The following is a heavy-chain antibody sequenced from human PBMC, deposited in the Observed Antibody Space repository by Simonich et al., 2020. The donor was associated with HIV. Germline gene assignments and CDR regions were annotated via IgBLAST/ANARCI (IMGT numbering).Heavy chain of an antibody. D-gene: IGHD6-13*01. CDR3: ARGLFLSSWAPFHY. Sequence: QVQLQESGPGLVKPSETLSLRCTVSGGSISSDYWSWIRQPPGKGLEWIGYIYYTGITNYNPSLKIRFTISVDTSKNQFSLNLTSVTAADTAVYYCARGLFLSSWAPFHYWGQGTLVTVSS. V-gene: IGHV4-59*08. J-gene: IGHJ4*02. CDR2: IYYTGIT. CDR1: GGSISSDY.